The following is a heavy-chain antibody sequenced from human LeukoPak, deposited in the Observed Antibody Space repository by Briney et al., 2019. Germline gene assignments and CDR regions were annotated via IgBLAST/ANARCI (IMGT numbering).Heavy chain of an antibody. Sequence: PGGSLRFSCAASGFTFSNHWKHWVRQAPGKGLVWVSRIDEGGSNAMYADSVKGRFSISRDNAKNTVNLQMNSLRAEDTGVYYCIRDEALWRLDYWGQGTLVTVSS. V-gene: IGHV3-74*03. J-gene: IGHJ4*02. D-gene: IGHD2-21*01. CDR3: IRDEALWRLDY. CDR1: GFTFSNHW. CDR2: IDEGGSNA.